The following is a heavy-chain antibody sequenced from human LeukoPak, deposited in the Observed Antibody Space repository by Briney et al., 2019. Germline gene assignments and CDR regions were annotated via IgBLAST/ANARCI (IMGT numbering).Heavy chain of an antibody. D-gene: IGHD4-17*01. Sequence: GESLNISCKGSGYSFTSYWIGWVRPMPGEGVEWMGIIYPGDSATRYSPSFQGQATIPATQSISTSYLQWSSAEASDTAMYYCARGGSYGDRNQWFDPWGQGTLVTVSS. CDR3: ARGGSYGDRNQWFDP. CDR2: IYPGDSAT. V-gene: IGHV5-51*01. CDR1: GYSFTSYW. J-gene: IGHJ5*02.